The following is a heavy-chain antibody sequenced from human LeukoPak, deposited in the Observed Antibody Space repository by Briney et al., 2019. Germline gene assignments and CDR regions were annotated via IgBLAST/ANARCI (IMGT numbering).Heavy chain of an antibody. J-gene: IGHJ3*02. V-gene: IGHV4-59*01. CDR3: ASLEILTGYYPPRSAFDI. CDR1: GGSISPYY. Sequence: SETLAPTCSASGGSISPYYWSWIRQPPGRGLGWVGFNYYSGSTNYNPSLKSRVTMSLDTSKSQFSLKLNSVTAADTAVYYCASLEILTGYYPPRSAFDIWGQGTMVTVSS. CDR2: NYYSGST. D-gene: IGHD3-9*01.